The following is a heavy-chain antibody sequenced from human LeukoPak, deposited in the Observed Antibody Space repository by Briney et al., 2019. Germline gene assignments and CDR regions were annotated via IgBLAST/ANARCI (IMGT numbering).Heavy chain of an antibody. Sequence: GSLRLSCVGSGFTFASYSMSWIRQPPGKGLEWIGEINHSGSTNYNPSLKSRVTISVDTSKNQFSLKLSSVTAVDTAVYYCARETWTAAAIDYWGQGTLVTVSS. D-gene: IGHD6-25*01. CDR1: GFTFASYS. CDR2: INHSGST. CDR3: ARETWTAAAIDY. V-gene: IGHV4-34*01. J-gene: IGHJ4*02.